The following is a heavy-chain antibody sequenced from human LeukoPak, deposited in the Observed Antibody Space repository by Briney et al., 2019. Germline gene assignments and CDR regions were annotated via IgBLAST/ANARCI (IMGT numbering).Heavy chain of an antibody. CDR3: VGQLRLNYYYGMDV. D-gene: IGHD1-1*01. J-gene: IGHJ6*02. CDR1: GGSFSGYY. Sequence: SETLSLTCAVYGGSFSGYYWSWIRQPPGKGLEWIGEINHSGSTNYNPSLKSRVTISVDTSKNQFSLKLNSVTAADTAVYYCVGQLRLNYYYGMDVWGQGTTVTVSS. CDR2: INHSGST. V-gene: IGHV4-34*01.